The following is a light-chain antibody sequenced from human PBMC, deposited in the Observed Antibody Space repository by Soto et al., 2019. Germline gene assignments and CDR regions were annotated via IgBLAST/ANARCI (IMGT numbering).Light chain of an antibody. J-gene: IGKJ4*01. CDR1: QGISDY. V-gene: IGKV3-11*01. CDR3: QQCGNWPLT. CDR2: EAS. Sequence: EVMLTQTPATLSLSLWERATLSCRASQGISDYLAWYQQKPGQAPRLLIYEASKRATGIPARFSGSGSGTDFTLTISSLEPEDFAVYYCQQCGNWPLTFGGGTKVEIK.